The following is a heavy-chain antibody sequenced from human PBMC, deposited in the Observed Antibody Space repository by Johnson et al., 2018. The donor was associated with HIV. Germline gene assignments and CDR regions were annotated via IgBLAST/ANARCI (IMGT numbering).Heavy chain of an antibody. Sequence: VQLLESGGGLVQAGGSLRLSCSASGFTFSRYAMNWVRQAPGKGLAWVSSISSSGDRTSYADSVKGRFTISRDNSKNTMLVQMNNLTTEDTAFYYCAKGSRYTYDNDDAYLLHAFDFWGQGTMVTVSS. J-gene: IGHJ3*01. CDR3: AKGSRYTYDNDDAYLLHAFDF. D-gene: IGHD3-22*01. CDR2: ISSSGDRT. V-gene: IGHV3-23*01. CDR1: GFTFSRYA.